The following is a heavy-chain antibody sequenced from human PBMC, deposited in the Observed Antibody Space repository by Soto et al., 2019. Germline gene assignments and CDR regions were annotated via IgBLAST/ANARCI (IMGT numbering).Heavy chain of an antibody. CDR2: IYNSGST. J-gene: IGHJ5*02. V-gene: IGHV4-59*08. CDR3: ARWYSSGWYGWFDP. D-gene: IGHD6-19*01. Sequence: PSGTLSLTCSVSGASISSYYWSWIRQPPGKGLEWIGYIYNSGSTNYDPSLKSRVTISADTSKNQFSLKLSSVTAADTAVYYCARWYSSGWYGWFDPWGQGTQVTVSS. CDR1: GASISSYY.